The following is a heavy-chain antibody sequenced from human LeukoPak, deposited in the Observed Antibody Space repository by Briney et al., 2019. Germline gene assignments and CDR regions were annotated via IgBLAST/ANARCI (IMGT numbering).Heavy chain of an antibody. J-gene: IGHJ6*03. CDR2: IYYSGST. V-gene: IGHV4-59*01. CDR1: GGSISSYY. CDR3: ARVYSYYDILTGYYYYMDV. Sequence: SETLSLTCTVSGGSISSYYWSWIRQPPGKGLEWIGYIYYSGSTNYNPSLKSRVTISVDTSKNQFSLKLSSVTAADTAVYYCARVYSYYDILTGYYYYMDVWGKGTTVTISS. D-gene: IGHD3-9*01.